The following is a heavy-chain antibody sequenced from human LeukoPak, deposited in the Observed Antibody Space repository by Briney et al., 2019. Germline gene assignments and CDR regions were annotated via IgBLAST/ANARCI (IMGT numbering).Heavy chain of an antibody. D-gene: IGHD3-10*02. Sequence: TGGSLRLSCAASGFTFSNYWMNWVRQAPGKGLEWVSYISSSGSTIYYADSVKGRFTISRDNAKNSLYLLMNSLRAEDTAVYYCAELGITMIGGVWGKGTTVTISS. V-gene: IGHV3-48*04. CDR3: AELGITMIGGV. CDR1: GFTFSNYW. CDR2: ISSSGSTI. J-gene: IGHJ6*04.